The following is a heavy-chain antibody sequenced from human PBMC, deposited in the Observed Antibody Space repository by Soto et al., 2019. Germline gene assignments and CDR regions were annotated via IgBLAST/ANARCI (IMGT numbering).Heavy chain of an antibody. Sequence: EVQLVESGGGLVQPGGSLRLSCAASGFTVSSNYMGWVRQAPGKGLEWVSVIYSGCRTYYADSVKGRFTISRHNSKNTLYLQMNILRAEDTAVYYCARAARGVLNFDYCGQGTLVTVSS. J-gene: IGHJ4*02. V-gene: IGHV3-53*04. CDR1: GFTVSSNY. CDR3: ARAARGVLNFDY. CDR2: IYSGCRT.